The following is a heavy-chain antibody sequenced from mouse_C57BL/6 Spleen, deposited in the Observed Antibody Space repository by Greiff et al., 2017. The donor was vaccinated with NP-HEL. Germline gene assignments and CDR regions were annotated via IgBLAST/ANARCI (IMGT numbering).Heavy chain of an antibody. Sequence: DVQLQESGPGLVKPSQSLSLPCSVTGYSITSGYYWNWIRQFPGNKLEWMGYISYDGSNNYNPSLKNRFSINRDTSKNPFFLKLNFVTTEDTATYYCARLGDYFDYWGQGTTLTVSS. V-gene: IGHV3-6*01. CDR1: GYSITSGYY. J-gene: IGHJ2*01. CDR2: ISYDGSN. CDR3: ARLGDYFDY. D-gene: IGHD4-1*01.